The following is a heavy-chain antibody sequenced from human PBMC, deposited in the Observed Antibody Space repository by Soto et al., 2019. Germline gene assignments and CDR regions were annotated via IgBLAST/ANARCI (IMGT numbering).Heavy chain of an antibody. D-gene: IGHD6-19*01. CDR2: INAGNGNT. CDR3: ARDYADIAVAGIPLLAH. CDR1: GFTFIKYA. J-gene: IGHJ4*01. Sequence: QVQLVQSGAEVKKPGASVNVSCKASGFTFIKYAMHWVRQAPGQRPEWMGWINAGNGNTRYSQRWQGRVTITRDTSASTVYMDLSSLRSEHTAVYYCARDYADIAVAGIPLLAHWGQGTLVPVSS. V-gene: IGHV1-3*01.